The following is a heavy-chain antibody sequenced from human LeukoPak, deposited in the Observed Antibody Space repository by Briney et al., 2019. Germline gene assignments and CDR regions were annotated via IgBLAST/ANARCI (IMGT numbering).Heavy chain of an antibody. D-gene: IGHD5-12*01. CDR2: ISAYNGNT. CDR1: GYTFTSYG. Sequence: ASVKVSCKASGYTFTSYGISWVRQAPGQGLEWMGWISAYNGNTNYAQKLQGRVTMTTDTSTSTAYMELRSLRSDDTAVYYCARDRAKWLRFFDYYYGMDVWGQGTTVTVSS. J-gene: IGHJ6*02. CDR3: ARDRAKWLRFFDYYYGMDV. V-gene: IGHV1-18*01.